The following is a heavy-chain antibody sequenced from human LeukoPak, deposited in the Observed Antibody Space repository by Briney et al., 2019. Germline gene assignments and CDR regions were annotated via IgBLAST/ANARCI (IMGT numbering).Heavy chain of an antibody. V-gene: IGHV3-13*05. J-gene: IGHJ6*02. Sequence: GGSLRFSCAASGFTFSSYDMHWVRQATGKGLEWVSAIGTVGDPYYPGSVKGRFTISRENAKNSLYLQMNSLRAGDTAVYYCARVGATSNGMDVWGQGTTVTVSS. CDR3: ARVGATSNGMDV. D-gene: IGHD1-26*01. CDR2: IGTVGDP. CDR1: GFTFSSYD.